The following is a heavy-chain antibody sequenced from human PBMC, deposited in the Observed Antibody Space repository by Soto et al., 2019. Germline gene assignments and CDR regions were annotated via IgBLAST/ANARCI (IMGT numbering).Heavy chain of an antibody. CDR2: IIPIIGII. CDR3: AGDPDSHYNDSHASSYP. Sequence: ASVKVSCKASGGTFSSYSISWVRQAPGQGLEWMGRIIPIIGIINYAQKFQGRVTISADKFTGTAYMELTGLRSDDTAVYYCAGDPDSHYNDSHASSYPWGQGTLVTVSS. V-gene: IGHV1-69*04. D-gene: IGHD4-4*01. CDR1: GGTFSSYS. J-gene: IGHJ5*02.